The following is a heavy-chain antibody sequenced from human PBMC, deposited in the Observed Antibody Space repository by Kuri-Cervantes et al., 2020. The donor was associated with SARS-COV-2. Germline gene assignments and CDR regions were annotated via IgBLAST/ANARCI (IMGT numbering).Heavy chain of an antibody. CDR1: GGSISSSSYY. J-gene: IGHJ4*02. CDR2: IYYSGST. Sequence: SETLSLTCTVSGGSISSSSYYWGWIRQPPGKGLEWIGYIYYSGSTYYNPSLKSRVTISVDTSKNQFSLKLSSVTAADTAVYYCAGDGGLHEGYSYGYIDHWGQGTLVTVSS. V-gene: IGHV4-30-4*08. D-gene: IGHD5-18*01. CDR3: AGDGGLHEGYSYGYIDH.